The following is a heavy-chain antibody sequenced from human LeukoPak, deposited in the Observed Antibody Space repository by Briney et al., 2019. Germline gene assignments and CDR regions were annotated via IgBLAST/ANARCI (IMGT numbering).Heavy chain of an antibody. Sequence: GGSLRPSCAASGFTFSSYGMSWVRQAPGKGLEWVSAISGSGGSTYYADSVKGRFTISRDNSKNTLYLQMNSLRAEDTAVYYCAKDRYYGSGGIDYWGQGTLVTVSS. J-gene: IGHJ4*02. CDR2: ISGSGGST. D-gene: IGHD3-10*01. CDR1: GFTFSSYG. V-gene: IGHV3-23*01. CDR3: AKDRYYGSGGIDY.